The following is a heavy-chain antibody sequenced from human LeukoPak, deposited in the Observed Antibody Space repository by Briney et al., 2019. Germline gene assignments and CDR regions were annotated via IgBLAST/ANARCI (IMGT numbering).Heavy chain of an antibody. Sequence: GGSLRLSCAASGFTFSSYAMSWVRQAPGKGLEWVSATSGSGDGTFYADSVKGRFTISRDNSKNTLYLQMNSLRAEDTAVYYCAKGPGDFWSGSNYFDYWGQGTLVTVSS. CDR1: GFTFSSYA. D-gene: IGHD3-3*01. J-gene: IGHJ4*02. CDR3: AKGPGDFWSGSNYFDY. V-gene: IGHV3-23*01. CDR2: TSGSGDGT.